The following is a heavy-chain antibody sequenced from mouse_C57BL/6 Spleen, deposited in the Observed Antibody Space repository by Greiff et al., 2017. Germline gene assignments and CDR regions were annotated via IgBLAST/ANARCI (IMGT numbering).Heavy chain of an antibody. V-gene: IGHV1-22*01. D-gene: IGHD4-1*01. CDR2: INPNNGGT. CDR1: GYTFTDYN. Sequence: EVQLQQSGPELVKPGASVKMSCKASGYTFTDYNMHWVKQSHGKSLEWIGYINPNNGGTSYNQKFKGKATLTLNKSSSTAYMELRSLTSEDSAVYYCARGGLTGNYYSIDYWGQGTSVTVSS. J-gene: IGHJ4*01. CDR3: ARGGLTGNYYSIDY.